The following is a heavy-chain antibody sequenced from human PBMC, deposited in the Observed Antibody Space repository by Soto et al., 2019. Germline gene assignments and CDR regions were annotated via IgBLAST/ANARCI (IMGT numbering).Heavy chain of an antibody. CDR3: ATITMVRGVTPYYYDMDV. CDR2: ISSSGSTI. J-gene: IGHJ6*02. CDR1: GFTFSSYE. D-gene: IGHD3-10*01. V-gene: IGHV3-48*03. Sequence: EVQLVESGGGLVQPGGSLRLSCAASGFTFSSYEMNWVRQAPGKGLEWVSYISSSGSTIYYADSVKGRFTISRDNAKNSLSLQMNSISAEDTAVYYCATITMVRGVTPYYYDMDVWGQGTTVTVSS.